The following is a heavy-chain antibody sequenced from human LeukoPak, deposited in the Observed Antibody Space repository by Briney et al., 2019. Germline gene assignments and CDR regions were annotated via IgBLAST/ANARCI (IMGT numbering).Heavy chain of an antibody. CDR2: TYYRSKWYN. CDR3: AREQYRTYAY. CDR1: GDTVSSNIAA. D-gene: IGHD2-2*01. V-gene: IGHV6-1*01. J-gene: IGHJ4*02. Sequence: SQTLSLTCAIAGDTVSSNIAAWSWIRQSPSRGLEWLGRTYYRSKWYNDYEASVKSRITINSDTSKNQFSLQLDSVTPEDTAVYYCAREQYRTYAYWGQGTLVAVSA.